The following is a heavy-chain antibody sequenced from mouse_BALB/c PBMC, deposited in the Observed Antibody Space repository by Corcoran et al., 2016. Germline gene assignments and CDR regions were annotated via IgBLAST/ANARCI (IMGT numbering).Heavy chain of an antibody. CDR2: ISYDGSN. V-gene: IGHV3-6*02. J-gene: IGHJ2*01. Sequence: DVQLQESGPGLVKPSQSLSLPCSVTGYSITSGYYWNWIRQFPGNKLEWMGYISYDGSNNYNPSLKNRISITRDTSKNQFFLKLNSVTTEDTATYYCARGGTTATIDYWGQGTTLTVSS. D-gene: IGHD1-2*01. CDR3: ARGGTTATIDY. CDR1: GYSITSGYY.